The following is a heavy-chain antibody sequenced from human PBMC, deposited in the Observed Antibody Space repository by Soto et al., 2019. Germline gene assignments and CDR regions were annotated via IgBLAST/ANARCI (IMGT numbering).Heavy chain of an antibody. Sequence: SETLSLTSTVSGGSINSDYWSWIRQPPGKGLEWIGSIYYSGSTNYNPSLKSRVTISLDTSKNQFSLKLNSVTAADTAVYFCAREDDGGDRDYYGLDVWGQGTTVTV. CDR3: AREDDGGDRDYYGLDV. D-gene: IGHD2-21*02. J-gene: IGHJ6*02. CDR1: GGSINSDY. V-gene: IGHV4-59*12. CDR2: IYYSGST.